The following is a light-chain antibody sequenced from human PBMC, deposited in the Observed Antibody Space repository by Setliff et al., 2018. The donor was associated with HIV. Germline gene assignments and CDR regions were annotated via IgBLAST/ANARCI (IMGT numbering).Light chain of an antibody. CDR1: SSDVGAYNY. V-gene: IGLV2-14*01. CDR2: EVS. CDR3: SSYASTSYARSSIYV. Sequence: QSALAQPASVSGSPGQSISISCTETSSDVGAYNYVSWYQQHPGKAPKLMVSEVSNRPSGVSNRFSGSKSGNTASLTISGLQAEDEADYYCSSYASTSYARSSIYVFGTGTKVTVL. J-gene: IGLJ1*01.